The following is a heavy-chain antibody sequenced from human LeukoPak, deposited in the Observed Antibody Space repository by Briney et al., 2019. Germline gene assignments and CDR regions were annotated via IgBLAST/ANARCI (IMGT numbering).Heavy chain of an antibody. CDR1: GYTFTSYG. CDR2: ISAYNGNT. CDR3: ARAKVGPANGDWFDP. V-gene: IGHV1-18*01. Sequence: ASVKVSCKASGYTFTSYGISWVRQAPGQGLEWMGWISAYNGNTNYAQKLQGRVTTTTDTSTSTAYMELRSLRSDDTAVYYCARAKVGPANGDWFDPWGQGTLVTVSS. J-gene: IGHJ5*02. D-gene: IGHD1-26*01.